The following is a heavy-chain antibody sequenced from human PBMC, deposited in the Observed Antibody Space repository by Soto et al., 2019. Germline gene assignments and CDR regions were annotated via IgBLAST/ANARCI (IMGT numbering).Heavy chain of an antibody. Sequence: SETLSFTCIVSGGSISNYYWSWIRQPPGKGLEWIGYIYYSGSTNYNPSLQSRVTISVDTSKNQFSLKLSSVTAADTAVYYCARAVLPATAPFDYWGQGTLVTVSS. CDR1: GGSISNYY. J-gene: IGHJ4*02. CDR2: IYYSGST. CDR3: ARAVLPATAPFDY. V-gene: IGHV4-59*01. D-gene: IGHD2-2*01.